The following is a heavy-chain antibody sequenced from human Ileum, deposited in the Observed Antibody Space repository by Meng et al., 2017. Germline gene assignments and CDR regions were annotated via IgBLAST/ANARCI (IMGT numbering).Heavy chain of an antibody. CDR2: INEDGRVT. J-gene: IGHJ4*02. Sequence: EVQLVESGGGLVQAGGSLRLSCAASGFTFSNYWMHWVRQTPGKGLVWVSRINEDGRVTNYADSVEGRFTVSRDNAKNTLYLQMNSLRVEDTGIYYCARINYVEDSWGQGTLVTVSS. D-gene: IGHD3-16*01. CDR3: ARINYVEDS. CDR1: GFTFSNYW. V-gene: IGHV3-74*01.